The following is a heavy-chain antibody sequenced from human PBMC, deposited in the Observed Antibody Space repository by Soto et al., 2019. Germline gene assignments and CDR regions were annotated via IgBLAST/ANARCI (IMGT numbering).Heavy chain of an antibody. D-gene: IGHD2-15*01. Sequence: GALRPSWATSGFTFRKYSMNWGRQAPGVGVGGVSSISSSSRYIYYADSVRGRFTISRDNAKNSLYLQINSLRAEDTAVYYCARDRLVAATSAPPYCYYGMDVWGQGTTVTVSS. CDR2: ISSSSRYI. J-gene: IGHJ6*02. CDR3: ARDRLVAATSAPPYCYYGMDV. CDR1: GFTFRKYS. V-gene: IGHV3-21*01.